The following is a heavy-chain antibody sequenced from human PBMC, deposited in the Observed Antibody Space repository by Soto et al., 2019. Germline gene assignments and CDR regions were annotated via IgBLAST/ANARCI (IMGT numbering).Heavy chain of an antibody. V-gene: IGHV1-18*01. CDR2: INTYSGNT. Sequence: GASVKVSCKASGYTFINYGISWVRQAPGQGLERMGWINTYSGNTNHAQKLQGRVTMTTDTSTSTAYMELRSLRSDDTAVYYCARGVGSGTYYNQYNWFDPWGQGLLVTVS. CDR1: GYTFINYG. CDR3: ARGVGSGTYYNQYNWFDP. J-gene: IGHJ5*02. D-gene: IGHD3-10*01.